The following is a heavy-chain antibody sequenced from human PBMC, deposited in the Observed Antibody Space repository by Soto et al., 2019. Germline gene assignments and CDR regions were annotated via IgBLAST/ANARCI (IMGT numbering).Heavy chain of an antibody. V-gene: IGHV3-7*01. CDR1: GFTFSSYW. Sequence: GGSLRLSCAASGFTFSSYWMSWVRQAPGKGLEWVANIKQDGSEKYYVDSVKGRFTISRDNAKNSLYLQMNSLRAEDTAVYYCARGDYDFWSGYAYYMDVWGKGTTVTVSS. CDR3: ARGDYDFWSGYAYYMDV. J-gene: IGHJ6*03. CDR2: IKQDGSEK. D-gene: IGHD3-3*01.